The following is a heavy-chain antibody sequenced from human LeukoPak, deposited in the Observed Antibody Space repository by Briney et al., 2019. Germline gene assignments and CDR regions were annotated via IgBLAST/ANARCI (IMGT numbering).Heavy chain of an antibody. J-gene: IGHJ4*02. CDR1: GFTFSTYA. D-gene: IGHD6-6*01. CDR2: ISASGGST. CDR3: AKRGLGSSSGASYFDY. V-gene: IGHV3-23*01. Sequence: PGGSLRLSCAASGFTFSTYAMSWVRQAPGKGLEWVSAISASGGSTYYADSVKGRFTISRDNSKNTLYLQMNSLRAEDTAVYYCAKRGLGSSSGASYFDYWGQGTLVTVSS.